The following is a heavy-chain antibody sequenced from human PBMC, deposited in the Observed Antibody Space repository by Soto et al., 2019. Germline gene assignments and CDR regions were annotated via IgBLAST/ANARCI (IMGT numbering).Heavy chain of an antibody. J-gene: IGHJ6*03. V-gene: IGHV1-69*08. CDR1: GGTFSSYT. D-gene: IGHD2-2*01. CDR2: IIRILGIA. Sequence: QVQLVQSGAEVKKPGSSVKVSCKASGGTFSSYTISWVRQAPGQGLEWMGRIIRILGIANYAQKFQGRVTITADKSTSTAYMELSSLRSDDTAVYYCARERRYCSSTSCPSPSKGAYYYYMDVWGKGPTVAVSS. CDR3: ARERRYCSSTSCPSPSKGAYYYYMDV.